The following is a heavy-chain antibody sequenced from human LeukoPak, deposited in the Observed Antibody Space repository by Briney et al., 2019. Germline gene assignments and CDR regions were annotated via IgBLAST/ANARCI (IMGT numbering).Heavy chain of an antibody. CDR3: ARENISGYDLYYYMDV. J-gene: IGHJ6*03. CDR2: IIPIFGTA. Sequence: SVKVSCKASGGTFSSYAISWVRQAPGQGLEWMGGIIPIFGTANYAQKFQGRVTITADKSTGTAYMELSSLRSEDTAVYYCARENISGYDLYYYMDVWGKGTTVTVSS. CDR1: GGTFSSYA. D-gene: IGHD5-12*01. V-gene: IGHV1-69*06.